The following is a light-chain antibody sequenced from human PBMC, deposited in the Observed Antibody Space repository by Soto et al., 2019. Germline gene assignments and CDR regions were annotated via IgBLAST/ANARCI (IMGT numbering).Light chain of an antibody. CDR2: DAS. J-gene: IGKJ1*01. V-gene: IGKV1-5*01. CDR1: QSISSS. CDR3: QQYSTYST. Sequence: DSQMTQSPSTPSSSVGERVTMTCRASQSISSSLAWYQQQPGKPPNLLIYDASNLESGVPSIFSGSGSGTEFTLTISSLPPDDFATYYCQQYSTYSTFGQGTKVDIK.